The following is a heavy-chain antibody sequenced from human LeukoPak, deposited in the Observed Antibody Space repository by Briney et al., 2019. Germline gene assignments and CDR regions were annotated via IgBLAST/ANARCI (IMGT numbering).Heavy chain of an antibody. CDR3: ATSPYYYDSSGYFFRPWFDP. CDR2: IYYSGST. CDR1: GGSISSSSYY. D-gene: IGHD3-22*01. J-gene: IGHJ5*02. V-gene: IGHV4-39*07. Sequence: SETLSLTCTVSGGSISSSSYYWGWIRQPPGKGLEWIGSIYYSGSTYYNPSFKSRVTISVDTSKNQFSLKLSSVTAADTAVYYCATSPYYYDSSGYFFRPWFDPWGQGTLVTVSS.